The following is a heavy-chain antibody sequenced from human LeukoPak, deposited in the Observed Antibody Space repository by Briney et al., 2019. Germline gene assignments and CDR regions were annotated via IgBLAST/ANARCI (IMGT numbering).Heavy chain of an antibody. CDR3: VRAIVGASVAFDF. Sequence: GGSLILSCAASGFTFSSYGMHWVRQAPGKGLEWVAVVSYDGGNKYYADSVKGRFTISRDTSNNSLYLQMNSLRAEDTAVYYCVRAIVGASVAFDFWGQGTLVSVSS. CDR1: GFTFSSYG. D-gene: IGHD1-26*01. J-gene: IGHJ3*01. V-gene: IGHV3-30*03. CDR2: VSYDGGNK.